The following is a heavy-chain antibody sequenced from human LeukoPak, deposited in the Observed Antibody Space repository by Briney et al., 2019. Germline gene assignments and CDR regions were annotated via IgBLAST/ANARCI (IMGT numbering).Heavy chain of an antibody. CDR1: GFTFSSYS. CDR2: ISSSSSYI. Sequence: GGCLRLSCAASGFTFSSYSMNWVRQAPGKGLEWVSSISSSSSYIYYADSVKGRFTISRDNAKNSLYLQMNSLRAEDTAVYYCARDLTVDSSGYLTVDYWGQGTLVTVSS. D-gene: IGHD3-22*01. J-gene: IGHJ4*02. V-gene: IGHV3-21*01. CDR3: ARDLTVDSSGYLTVDY.